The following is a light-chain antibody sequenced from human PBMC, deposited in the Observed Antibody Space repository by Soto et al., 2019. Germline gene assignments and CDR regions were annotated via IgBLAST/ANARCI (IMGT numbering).Light chain of an antibody. J-gene: IGKJ1*01. V-gene: IGKV1-39*01. Sequence: DIQMTQSPSSMSASVGDRVTIACRASQSVSHYLNWYQQKPGKAPKLLIYAASSLQSGVPSRFSGSGSVTDFTLTISSLQPEDFATYYCQQTYTTPWAFGQGTKVEIK. CDR2: AAS. CDR1: QSVSHY. CDR3: QQTYTTPWA.